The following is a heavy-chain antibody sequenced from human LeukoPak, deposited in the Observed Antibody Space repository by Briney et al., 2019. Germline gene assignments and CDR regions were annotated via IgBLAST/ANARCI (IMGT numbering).Heavy chain of an antibody. CDR2: ISGSGGTT. Sequence: PGGSLRLSCAASGFTFSSYAISWVRQAPGKGLEWVSTISGSGGTTYYADSVKGRFTISRDNSKNTLYLQMNSLRAEDTAVYYCAKDSGDSSGWLPWGQGALVTVSS. J-gene: IGHJ5*02. CDR1: GFTFSSYA. V-gene: IGHV3-23*01. CDR3: AKDSGDSSGWLP. D-gene: IGHD6-19*01.